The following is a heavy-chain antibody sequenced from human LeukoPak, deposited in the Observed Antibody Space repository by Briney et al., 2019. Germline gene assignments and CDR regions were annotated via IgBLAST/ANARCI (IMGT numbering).Heavy chain of an antibody. J-gene: IGHJ6*03. Sequence: PSETLSLTCTVSGGSISSYYWSWIRQPPRKGLEWIGYIYYSGSTNYNPSLKSRVTISVDTSKNQFSLKLSSVTAADTAVYYCARGLVGATYYYYYMDVWGKGTTVTVPS. CDR1: GGSISSYY. CDR3: ARGLVGATYYYYYMDV. CDR2: IYYSGST. D-gene: IGHD1-26*01. V-gene: IGHV4-59*01.